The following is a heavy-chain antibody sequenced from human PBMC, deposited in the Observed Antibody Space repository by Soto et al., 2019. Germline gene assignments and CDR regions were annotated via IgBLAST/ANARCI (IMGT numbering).Heavy chain of an antibody. V-gene: IGHV4-59*01. CDR3: ARHFVAVVIKGWGY. CDR2: IYYSGST. J-gene: IGHJ4*02. D-gene: IGHD3-22*01. CDR1: GGSISSYY. Sequence: SETLSLTCTVSGGSISSYYWSWIRQPPGKGLEWIGYIYYSGSTNYNPSLKSRVTISVDTSKNQFSLKLSSVTAADTAVYYCARHFVAVVIKGWGYWGQGTLVTVSS.